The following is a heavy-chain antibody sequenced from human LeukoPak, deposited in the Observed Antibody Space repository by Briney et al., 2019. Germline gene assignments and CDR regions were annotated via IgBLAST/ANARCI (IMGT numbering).Heavy chain of an antibody. CDR1: GGSCSGFY. CDR2: INHSGST. CDR3: ARYDVWGSYRAFDY. V-gene: IGHV4-34*01. D-gene: IGHD3-16*02. Sequence: SETLSLTCAVYGGSCSGFYWSWIRQPPGKGLEWIGEINHSGSTNYNPSLKSRVTISVDTSKNQFSLKLSSVTAADTAVYYCARYDVWGSYRAFDYWGQGTLVTVSS. J-gene: IGHJ4*02.